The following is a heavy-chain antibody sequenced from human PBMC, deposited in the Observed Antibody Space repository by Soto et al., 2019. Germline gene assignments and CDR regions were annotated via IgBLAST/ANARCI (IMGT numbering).Heavy chain of an antibody. CDR3: AKVLNQGDGYDFWSGYYTGIDYYYYYGMDV. V-gene: IGHV3-23*01. J-gene: IGHJ6*02. Sequence: EVQLLESGGGLVQPGGSLRLSCAASGFTFSSYAMSWVRQAPGKGLEWVSAISGSGGSTYYADSVKGRFTISRDNSKNTLYLQMNSLRAEDTAVYYCAKVLNQGDGYDFWSGYYTGIDYYYYYGMDVWGQGTTVTVSS. CDR2: ISGSGGST. CDR1: GFTFSSYA. D-gene: IGHD3-3*01.